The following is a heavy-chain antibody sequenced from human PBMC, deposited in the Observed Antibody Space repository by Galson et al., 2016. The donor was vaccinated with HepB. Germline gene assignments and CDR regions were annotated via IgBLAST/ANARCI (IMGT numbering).Heavy chain of an antibody. CDR2: IKEDGSVK. J-gene: IGHJ4*02. CDR3: ARDMYTTARDY. Sequence: SLRLSCAASGFTFTSHWLSWIRQAPGKGLERVAHIKEDGSVKNYVDSVRGRFTISRDNAKNSLYLQMNSLRAEDTAVYYCARDMYTTARDYWGQGTLVTVSS. D-gene: IGHD2/OR15-2a*01. V-gene: IGHV3-7*01. CDR1: GFTFTSHW.